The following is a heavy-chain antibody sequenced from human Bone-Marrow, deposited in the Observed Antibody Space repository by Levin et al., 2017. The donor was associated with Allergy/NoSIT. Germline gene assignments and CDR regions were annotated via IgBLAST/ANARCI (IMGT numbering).Heavy chain of an antibody. J-gene: IGHJ6*02. Sequence: PGGSLRLSCAASGFTFSSYWMHWVRQAPGKGLVWVSRINSDGSSTSYADSVKGRFTISRDNAKNTLYLQMNSLRAEDTAVYYCARDPWRGDQPCSSTSCRKNYYHGMDVWGQGTTVTVSS. D-gene: IGHD2-2*01. CDR1: GFTFSSYW. CDR2: INSDGSST. V-gene: IGHV3-74*01. CDR3: ARDPWRGDQPCSSTSCRKNYYHGMDV.